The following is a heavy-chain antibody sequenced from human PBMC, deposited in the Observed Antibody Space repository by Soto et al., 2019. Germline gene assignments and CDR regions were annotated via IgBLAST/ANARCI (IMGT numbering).Heavy chain of an antibody. CDR2: ISWNSGSI. CDR1: GFTFDDYA. D-gene: IGHD5-12*01. J-gene: IGHJ4*02. Sequence: EVQLVESGGGLVQPGRSLRLSCAASGFTFDDYAMHWVRQAPGKGLEWVSGISWNSGSIGYADSVKGRFTISRDNAKNSLYLQMNSLRAEDTALYYCAKDKPDSGYEWGYFDYWGQGTLVTVSS. V-gene: IGHV3-9*01. CDR3: AKDKPDSGYEWGYFDY.